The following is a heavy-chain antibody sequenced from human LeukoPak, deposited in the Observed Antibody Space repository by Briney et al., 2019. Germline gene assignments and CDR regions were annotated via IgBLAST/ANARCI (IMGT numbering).Heavy chain of an antibody. CDR2: ISAYNGNT. CDR1: GYTFTSYG. D-gene: IGHD3-10*01. CDR3: ARVTGAGFWELDYFDY. Sequence: ASVKVSCKASGYTFTSYGISWVRQAPGQGLEWMGWISAYNGNTNYAQKLQGRVTMTTDTSTSTAYMELRSLRSDDTAVYYCARVTGAGFWELDYFDYWGQGTLVTVSS. V-gene: IGHV1-18*01. J-gene: IGHJ4*02.